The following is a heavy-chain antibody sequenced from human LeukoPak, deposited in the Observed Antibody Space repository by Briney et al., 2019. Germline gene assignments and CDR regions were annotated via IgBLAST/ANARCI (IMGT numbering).Heavy chain of an antibody. CDR2: IRSDGSSN. D-gene: IGHD3/OR15-3a*01. CDR3: VRDRDWGFDY. J-gene: IGHJ4*02. Sequence: PGGSLRLSCAASGFTFSSHGMHWVRQAPGKGLEWVTFIRSDGSSNYYGDSVKGPFTLSRDNFKNTLSLQMNSLRAEDTAVYYCVRDRDWGFDYWGQGTLVTVSS. CDR1: GFTFSSHG. V-gene: IGHV3-30*02.